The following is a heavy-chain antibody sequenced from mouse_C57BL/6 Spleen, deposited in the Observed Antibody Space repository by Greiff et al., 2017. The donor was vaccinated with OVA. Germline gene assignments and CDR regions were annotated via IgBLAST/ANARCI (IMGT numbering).Heavy chain of an antibody. Sequence: VQLQQPGAELVRPGSSVKLSCKASGYTFTSYWMDWVKQRPGQGLEWIGNIYPSDSETHYNQKFKDKATLTVDKSSSTAYMQLSSLTSEDSAVYYCARDDGYWGAMDYWGQGTSVTVSS. CDR1: GYTFTSYW. V-gene: IGHV1-61*01. CDR3: ARDDGYWGAMDY. J-gene: IGHJ4*01. CDR2: IYPSDSET. D-gene: IGHD2-3*01.